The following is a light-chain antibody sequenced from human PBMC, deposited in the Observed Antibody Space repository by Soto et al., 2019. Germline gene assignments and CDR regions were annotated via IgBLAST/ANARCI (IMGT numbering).Light chain of an antibody. CDR2: GAS. CDR1: QSVGSS. CDR3: QEYSNWPGA. J-gene: IGKJ4*01. V-gene: IGKV3-15*01. Sequence: EILMTQSPATLSVSPGERTTLSCRASQSVGSSLAWYQQKPGQAPRLLIYGASTRATGVPARFSGSGSGTEFTVTISSLQSEDFAVYYCQEYSNWPGAFGGGTKVEIK.